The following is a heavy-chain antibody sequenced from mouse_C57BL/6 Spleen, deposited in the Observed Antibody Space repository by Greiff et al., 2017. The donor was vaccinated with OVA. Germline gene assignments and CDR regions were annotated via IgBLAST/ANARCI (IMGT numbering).Heavy chain of an antibody. CDR3: ARPHYYGSSYEDYYAMDY. CDR2: ISSGSSTI. CDR1: GFTFSDYG. Sequence: EVQLVESGGGLVKPGGSLKLSCAASGFTFSDYGMHWVRQAPEKGLEWVAYISSGSSTIYSADTVKGRFTISRDNAKNTLFLQMTSLRSEDTAMYYCARPHYYGSSYEDYYAMDYWGQGTSVTVSS. D-gene: IGHD1-1*01. V-gene: IGHV5-17*01. J-gene: IGHJ4*01.